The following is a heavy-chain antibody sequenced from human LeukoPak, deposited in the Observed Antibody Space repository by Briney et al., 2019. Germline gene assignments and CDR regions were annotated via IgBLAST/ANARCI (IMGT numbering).Heavy chain of an antibody. Sequence: ASVEVSCKASGYTFTSYGISWVRQAPGQGLEWMGWISAYNGNTNYAQKLQGRVTMTTGTSTSTAYMELRSLRSDDTAVYYCAKLWPAAEFFDYWGQGTLVTVSS. D-gene: IGHD2-21*01. CDR2: ISAYNGNT. J-gene: IGHJ4*02. CDR1: GYTFTSYG. V-gene: IGHV1-18*04. CDR3: AKLWPAAEFFDY.